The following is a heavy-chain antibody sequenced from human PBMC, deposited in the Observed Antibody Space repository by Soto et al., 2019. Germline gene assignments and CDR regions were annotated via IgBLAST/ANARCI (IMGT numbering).Heavy chain of an antibody. Sequence: GESLKISCKGSGYSFTSYWIGWVRQMPGKGLEWMGIIYPGDSDTRYSPSFQGQVTTSADKSISTAYLQWSSLKASDTAMYYCARHYRGGATRNAFDIWGQGTMVTVSS. CDR1: GYSFTSYW. D-gene: IGHD5-12*01. V-gene: IGHV5-51*01. CDR3: ARHYRGGATRNAFDI. J-gene: IGHJ3*02. CDR2: IYPGDSDT.